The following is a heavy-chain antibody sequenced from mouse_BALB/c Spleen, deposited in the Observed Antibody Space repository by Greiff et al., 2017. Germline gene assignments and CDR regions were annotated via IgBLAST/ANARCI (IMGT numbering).Heavy chain of an antibody. CDR3: ARKDYYGSHY. V-gene: IGHV1-66*01. D-gene: IGHD1-1*01. Sequence: VKLVESGPELVKPGASVKISCKASGYSFTSYYIHWVKQRPGQGLEWIGWIFPGSGNTKYNEKFKGKATLTADTSSSTAYMQLSSLTSEDSAVYCCARKDYYGSHYWGQGTTLTVSS. CDR1: GYSFTSYY. CDR2: IFPGSGNT. J-gene: IGHJ2*01.